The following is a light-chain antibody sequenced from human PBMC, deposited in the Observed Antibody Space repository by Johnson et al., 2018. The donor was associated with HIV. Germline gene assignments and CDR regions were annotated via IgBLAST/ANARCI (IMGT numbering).Light chain of an antibody. Sequence: VLTQPPPVSAAPGQKVPISCSGSSSNIENNYVSWYQQLPGTAPKLLIYENNKRPSGIPDRFSGSKSGTSATLGITGLQTGDEADDYCGTWDSRLSAWSFGTGTKVAVL. CDR3: GTWDSRLSAWS. V-gene: IGLV1-51*02. CDR2: ENN. J-gene: IGLJ1*01. CDR1: SSNIENNY.